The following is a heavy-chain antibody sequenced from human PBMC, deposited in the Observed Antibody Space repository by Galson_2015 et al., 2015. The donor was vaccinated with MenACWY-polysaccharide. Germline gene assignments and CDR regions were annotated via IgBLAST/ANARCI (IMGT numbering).Heavy chain of an antibody. CDR2: FCDSGRNT. V-gene: IGHV3-23*01. D-gene: IGHD6-19*01. J-gene: IGHJ4*02. CDR3: ARGRVSGWYDW. Sequence: APRLSCAASGVPFSSYAISLVRQAPGKGLEWVSGFCDSGRNTYYADSVKGRFTISRDNSKNTLYLQMNSLRGDDTAVYYCARGRVSGWYDWWGQGTLVTVSS. CDR1: GVPFSSYA.